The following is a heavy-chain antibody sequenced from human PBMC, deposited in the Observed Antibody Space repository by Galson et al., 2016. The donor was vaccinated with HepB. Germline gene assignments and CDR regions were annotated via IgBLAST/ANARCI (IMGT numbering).Heavy chain of an antibody. J-gene: IGHJ3*02. CDR3: ARGAQAYCGDDCYSGPFDM. CDR2: RYSSGST. Sequence: TLSLTCTVSGDSISSGGYYWSWIRQHPGGGLEWIGYRYSSGSTFYNPSLQSRVTVSVDTSTNQFSLSMSSVTAADTAVYYCARGAQAYCGDDCYSGPFDMWGQGTMVTVSS. V-gene: IGHV4-31*03. CDR1: GDSISSGGYY. D-gene: IGHD2-21*02.